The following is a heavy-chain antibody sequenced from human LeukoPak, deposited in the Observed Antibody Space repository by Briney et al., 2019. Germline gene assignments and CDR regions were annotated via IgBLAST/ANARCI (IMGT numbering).Heavy chain of an antibody. J-gene: IGHJ5*02. CDR2: IHHSGSA. CDR3: ARESPDYNNHVPHKWFDP. CDR1: GDSITTHY. D-gene: IGHD4-11*01. V-gene: IGHV4-59*11. Sequence: PSETLSLTCTVSGDSITTHYWTWIRRPPGRAPEWIGYIHHSGSANNNPSLKSRVTMSVDTSKNQFSLRLTSVTAADTAIYFCARESPDYNNHVPHKWFDPWGPGTLVTVSS.